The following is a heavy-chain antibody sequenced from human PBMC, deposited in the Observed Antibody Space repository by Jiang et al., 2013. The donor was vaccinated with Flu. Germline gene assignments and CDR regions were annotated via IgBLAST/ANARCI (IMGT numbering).Heavy chain of an antibody. CDR1: VAPSAVVVTT. D-gene: IGHD4-17*01. V-gene: IGHV4-31*03. CDR2: LLQWEH. Sequence: GLVKPSQTLSSPALSLVAPSAVVVTTGAGSASTQEGPGVDWVHLLQWEHLLQPSLKSRVTISVDTSKNQFSLKLSSVTAADTAVYYCARWGMLHTVTTWRHFDYWGQGTLVTVSS. CDR3: ARWGMLHTVTTWRHFDY. J-gene: IGHJ4*02.